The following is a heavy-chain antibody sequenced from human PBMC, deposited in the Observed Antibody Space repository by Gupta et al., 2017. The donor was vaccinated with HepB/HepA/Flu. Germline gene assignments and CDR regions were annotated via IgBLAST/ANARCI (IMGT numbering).Heavy chain of an antibody. J-gene: IGHJ4*02. CDR1: GSSINGYY. Sequence: QVQLQESGPGLVMPSETLSLTCTVSGSSINGYYWSWIRQPPGKGLEYIGYIFHNGCTNYNTSLTSRITISIDASKNQFSLTLSSVTAADTAVDFLARDRGVAAVVDALDYWGQGTLVTVSS. D-gene: IGHD2-15*01. V-gene: IGHV4-59*01. CDR3: ARDRGVAAVVDALDY. CDR2: IFHNGCT.